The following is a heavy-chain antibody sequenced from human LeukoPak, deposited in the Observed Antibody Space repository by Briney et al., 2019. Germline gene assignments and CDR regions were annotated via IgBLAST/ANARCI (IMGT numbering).Heavy chain of an antibody. J-gene: IGHJ6*02. Sequence: GGSLRLSCAASGSTFSSYAMHWVRQAPGKGLEYVSAISSNGGSTYYADSVKGRFTIPRDNSKNTLYLQMGSLRAEDMAVYYCARVATYYYGSGRPGGYYYYGMDVWGQGTTVTVSS. D-gene: IGHD3-10*01. CDR3: ARVATYYYGSGRPGGYYYYGMDV. CDR2: ISSNGGST. CDR1: GSTFSSYA. V-gene: IGHV3-64*02.